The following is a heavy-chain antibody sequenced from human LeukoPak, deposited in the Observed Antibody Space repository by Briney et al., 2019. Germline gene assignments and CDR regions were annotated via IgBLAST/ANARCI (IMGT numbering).Heavy chain of an antibody. J-gene: IGHJ3*01. CDR1: GDSVSNYNA. V-gene: IGHV6-1*01. CDR2: TFYRSRWYN. Sequence: SQTLSLTCGISGDSVSNYNAWNWVRQSPSRGLEWLGRTFYRSRWYNTYAVSVKSRIVINADASKNLFSLQLNSVTPEDTAVYYCARDLYYSGRNGYLNGFDLWGQGTVVIVSS. CDR3: ARDLYYSGRNGYLNGFDL. D-gene: IGHD3-22*01.